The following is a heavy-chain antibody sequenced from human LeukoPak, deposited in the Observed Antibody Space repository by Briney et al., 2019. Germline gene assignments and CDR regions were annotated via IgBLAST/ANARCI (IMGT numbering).Heavy chain of an antibody. Sequence: GRCLRLSCTASAFTFGDYAMSWVRLAPGKGLEWVGFIRSKAYGGTTEYAASVKGRFTISRDDSKSIAYLQMNSLKTEDTAVYYCTRDGTDYVWGSYRPLGDYWGQGTLVTVS. CDR3: TRDGTDYVWGSYRPLGDY. V-gene: IGHV3-49*04. CDR2: IRSKAYGGTT. J-gene: IGHJ4*02. CDR1: AFTFGDYA. D-gene: IGHD3-16*02.